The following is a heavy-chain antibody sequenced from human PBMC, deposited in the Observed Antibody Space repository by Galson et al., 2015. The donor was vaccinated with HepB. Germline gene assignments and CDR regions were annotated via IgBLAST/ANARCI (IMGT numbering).Heavy chain of an antibody. CDR2: IFHSGIT. J-gene: IGHJ4*02. Sequence: TLSLTCAVSGGSISNRNWWNWVRQSPGKGLEWIGEIFHSGITNYNPSLKSRVTMSVDTSKNQISLRLTSVTAADTAVYYCARVLQPYYDFWSRSGSRYFDYWGQGTLVTVSS. V-gene: IGHV4-4*02. D-gene: IGHD3-3*01. CDR1: GGSISNRNW. CDR3: ARVLQPYYDFWSRSGSRYFDY.